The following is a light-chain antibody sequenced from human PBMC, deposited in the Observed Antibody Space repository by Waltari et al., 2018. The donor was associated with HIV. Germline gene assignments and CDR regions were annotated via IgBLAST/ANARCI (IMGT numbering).Light chain of an antibody. CDR1: QSISSW. Sequence: DIQMTQSPSTLSASVGDRVTITCRASQSISSWLAWYQQKPGKAPKLLIYKASSLESGVPSRFSGSGSGTEFTLNISSLQPDDFATYYCQQSWTFGQGTKVEIK. CDR2: KAS. V-gene: IGKV1-5*03. J-gene: IGKJ1*01. CDR3: QQSWT.